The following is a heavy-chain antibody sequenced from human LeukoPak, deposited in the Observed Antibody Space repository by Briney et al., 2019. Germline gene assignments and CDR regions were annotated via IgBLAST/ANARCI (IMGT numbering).Heavy chain of an antibody. V-gene: IGHV3-48*03. Sequence: PGGSLRLSCAASGFTFTSYEMNWVRQAPGKGLEWVSYISSTGNTIYYADSVKGRFTISRDNAKNSLYLQMNSLRADDTAVYYCARGRQWLVPFDFWGKGTLVTVSS. CDR1: GFTFTSYE. J-gene: IGHJ4*02. CDR2: ISSTGNTI. CDR3: ARGRQWLVPFDF. D-gene: IGHD6-19*01.